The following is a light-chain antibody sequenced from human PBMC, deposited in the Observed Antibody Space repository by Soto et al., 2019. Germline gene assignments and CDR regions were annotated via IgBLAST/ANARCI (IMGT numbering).Light chain of an antibody. CDR1: QSISSY. Sequence: DIQMTQSPSSLSASVGDRVTITCRASQSISSYLNWYQQKPGKAPKLLIYAASSLQSGVPSRFSGSGSGTDFTLSISSLQAVDLSTYYCQQSYSTPGTFGQGTKVENK. V-gene: IGKV1-39*01. CDR3: QQSYSTPGT. CDR2: AAS. J-gene: IGKJ1*01.